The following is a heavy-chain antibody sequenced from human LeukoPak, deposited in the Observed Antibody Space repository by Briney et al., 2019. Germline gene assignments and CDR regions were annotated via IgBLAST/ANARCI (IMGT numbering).Heavy chain of an antibody. D-gene: IGHD3-10*01. CDR1: GFTFSSYG. J-gene: IGHJ4*02. V-gene: IGHV3-23*01. CDR3: ATRITMVRGVII. Sequence: GGSLRLSCAASGFTFSSYGMSWVRQAPGKGLEWVSAISGSGGSTYYADSVKGRFTISRDNSKNTLYLQMNSLRAEDTAVYYCATRITMVRGVIIWGQGTLVTVSS. CDR2: ISGSGGST.